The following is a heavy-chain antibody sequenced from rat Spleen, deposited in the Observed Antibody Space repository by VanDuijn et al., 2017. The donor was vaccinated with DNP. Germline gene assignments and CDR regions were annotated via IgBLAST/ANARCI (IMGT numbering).Heavy chain of an antibody. Sequence: EVQLVESGGGLAQPGRSLKLSCAASGFTFSDYNMAWVRQAPKSGLEWVATISYDGKSTDYRDSVKGRFTVSRDNGKSTLYLQMDSLRSEDTATYYCTTWNTNHWYFDFWGPGTMVTVSS. CDR2: ISYDGKST. D-gene: IGHD3-4*01. J-gene: IGHJ1*01. CDR3: TTWNTNHWYFDF. CDR1: GFTFSDYN. V-gene: IGHV5-7*01.